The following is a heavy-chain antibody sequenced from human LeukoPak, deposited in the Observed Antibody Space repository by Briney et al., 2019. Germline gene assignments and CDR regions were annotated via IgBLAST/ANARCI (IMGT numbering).Heavy chain of an antibody. CDR3: VRGAPFDY. V-gene: IGHV3-74*01. Sequence: GGSLRLSCAASGFTFTSYWMHWVRQAPGKGLVWVSRINSDGTSTSYADSVKGRFTISRDNAKNMLYLEMNSLGVDDTSVYYCVRGAPFDYWGQGTLVTVSS. CDR1: GFTFTSYW. CDR2: INSDGTST. D-gene: IGHD1-26*01. J-gene: IGHJ4*02.